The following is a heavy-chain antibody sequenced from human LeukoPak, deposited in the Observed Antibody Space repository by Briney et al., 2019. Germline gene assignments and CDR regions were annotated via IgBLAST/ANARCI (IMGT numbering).Heavy chain of an antibody. J-gene: IGHJ5*02. V-gene: IGHV4-34*01. CDR2: INHSGST. D-gene: IGHD6-13*01. CDR3: ARQGAVQLAP. Sequence: PSETLSLTCAVYGGSFSGYYWSWIRQPPGKGLEWIGEINHSGSTNYNPSLKSRVTISVDKSKNQFSLKLSSVTAADTAVYYCARQGAVQLAPWGQGTLVTVSS. CDR1: GGSFSGYY.